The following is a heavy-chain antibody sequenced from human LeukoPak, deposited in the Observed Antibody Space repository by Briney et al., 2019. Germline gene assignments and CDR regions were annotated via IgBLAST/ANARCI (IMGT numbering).Heavy chain of an antibody. J-gene: IGHJ4*02. CDR2: VSSSSSYI. Sequence: PGGSLRLSCAASGFTFSSYSMNWVRRAPGKGLEWVSSVSSSSSYIYYADSVKGRFTISRDNAKNSLYLQMNSLRAEDTAVYYCARDRVLRWPTNTFDYWGQGTLVTVSS. V-gene: IGHV3-21*01. D-gene: IGHD3-3*01. CDR3: ARDRVLRWPTNTFDY. CDR1: GFTFSSYS.